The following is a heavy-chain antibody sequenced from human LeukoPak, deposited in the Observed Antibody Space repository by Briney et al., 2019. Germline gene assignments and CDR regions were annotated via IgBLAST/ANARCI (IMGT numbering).Heavy chain of an antibody. Sequence: PGGSLRLSCAASGFTFSSYAMSWVRQAPGKGLEWVSAISGSGGSTYYADSVKGRFTISRDNSKNTPYLQMNSLRAEDTAVYYCAAGYIAVAGQLREAGGQGTLVTVSS. D-gene: IGHD6-19*01. J-gene: IGHJ4*02. CDR1: GFTFSSYA. CDR2: ISGSGGST. V-gene: IGHV3-23*01. CDR3: AAGYIAVAGQLREA.